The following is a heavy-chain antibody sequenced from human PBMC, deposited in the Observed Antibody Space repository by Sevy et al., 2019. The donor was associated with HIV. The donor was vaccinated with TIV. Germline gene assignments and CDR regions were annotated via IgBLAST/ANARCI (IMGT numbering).Heavy chain of an antibody. J-gene: IGHJ6*02. V-gene: IGHV3-15*01. CDR3: TTAADTAMVTEDYYYGMDV. Sequence: GGSLGLSCAASGFTFSNAWMSWVRQAPGKGLEWVGRIKSKTDGGTTDYAAPVKGRFTISRDDSKNTLYLQMNSLKTEDTAVYYCTTAADTAMVTEDYYYGMDVWGQGTTVTVSS. CDR1: GFTFSNAW. D-gene: IGHD5-18*01. CDR2: IKSKTDGGTT.